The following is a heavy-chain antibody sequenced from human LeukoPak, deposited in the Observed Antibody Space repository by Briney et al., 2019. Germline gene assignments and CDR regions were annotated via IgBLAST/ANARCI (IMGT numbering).Heavy chain of an antibody. V-gene: IGHV3-23*01. Sequence: GGTLRLSCAASGFTFSSYGMNWVRQAPGKGLEWVSAISGSGGSTYYAGSVQGRFIISRDNSKNTLYLQMSSLRAEDTATYYCAKEEGAPGRSWYQGYFDYWGQGTLVTLSS. J-gene: IGHJ4*02. CDR1: GFTFSSYG. D-gene: IGHD6-13*01. CDR3: AKEEGAPGRSWYQGYFDY. CDR2: ISGSGGST.